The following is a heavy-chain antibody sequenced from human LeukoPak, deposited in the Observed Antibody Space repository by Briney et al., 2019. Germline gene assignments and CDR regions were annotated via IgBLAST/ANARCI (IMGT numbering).Heavy chain of an antibody. V-gene: IGHV4-59*12. D-gene: IGHD6-13*01. J-gene: IGHJ5*02. CDR3: AREKRSYSSSWYEGDWFDP. CDR1: GGSISSYY. Sequence: PSETLSLTCTVSGGSISSYYWSWIRQPPGKGLEWIGYIYYSGSTNYNPSLKSRVTISVDTSKNQFSLKLSSVTAADTAVYYCAREKRSYSSSWYEGDWFDPWGQGTLVTVSS. CDR2: IYYSGST.